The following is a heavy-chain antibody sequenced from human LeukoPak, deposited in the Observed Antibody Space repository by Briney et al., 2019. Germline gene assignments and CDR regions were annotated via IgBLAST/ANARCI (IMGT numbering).Heavy chain of an antibody. Sequence: PGGSLRLSCAAAGFTFSTYEMNWVRQAPGKGLEWVSYISSSGSTTYYADSVKGRFSISRDNAKKSLYLQMNSLRAEDTAVYYSARDGYLEPAVPFDYWGQGTLVTVSS. CDR1: GFTFSTYE. CDR2: ISSSGSTT. CDR3: ARDGYLEPAVPFDY. V-gene: IGHV3-48*03. J-gene: IGHJ4*02. D-gene: IGHD6-25*01.